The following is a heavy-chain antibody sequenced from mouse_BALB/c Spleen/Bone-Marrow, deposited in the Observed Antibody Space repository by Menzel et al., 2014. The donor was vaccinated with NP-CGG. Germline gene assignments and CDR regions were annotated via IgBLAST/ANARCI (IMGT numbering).Heavy chain of an antibody. CDR1: GYTFTSYW. CDR3: ARCYYGNDLDY. D-gene: IGHD2-1*01. Sequence: QVQLQQSGAELVKPGASVKLSCKASGYTFTSYWMHWVKQRPGQGLGWIGAINPSNGRTNYNEKFKSKATLTVDKSSSPAYMQLSSLTSEDSAVYYCARCYYGNDLDYWGQGTTLTVSS. J-gene: IGHJ2*01. CDR2: INPSNGRT. V-gene: IGHV1S81*02.